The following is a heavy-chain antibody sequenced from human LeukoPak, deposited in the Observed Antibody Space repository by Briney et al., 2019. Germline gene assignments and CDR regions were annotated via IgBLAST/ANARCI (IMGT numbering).Heavy chain of an antibody. J-gene: IGHJ3*02. Sequence: GGSLRLSCAASGFTFSSYMVTWVRQAPGKGLEWVSSISSGSSYIYYEDSVKGRFTISRDNGKNSLYLQMSSLRAEDTAVYYCAIAVDSISGTGDTFDIWGQGIMVTVSS. CDR2: ISSGSSYI. CDR1: GFTFSSYM. D-gene: IGHD3-3*01. CDR3: AIAVDSISGTGDTFDI. V-gene: IGHV3-21*01.